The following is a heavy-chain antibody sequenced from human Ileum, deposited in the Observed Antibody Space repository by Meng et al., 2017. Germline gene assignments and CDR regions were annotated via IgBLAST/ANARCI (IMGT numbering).Heavy chain of an antibody. D-gene: IGHD2-15*01. V-gene: IGHV3-48*03. CDR2: ISESGSDI. CDR1: GFTFSSYE. CDR3: ARDPRGSGHRYDFDY. Sequence: GGSLRLSCAASGFTFSSYEMSWVRQAPGKGLEWVSYISESGSDIYYADSVKGRFTISRDNAKNAVYLQMNSVRAEDTAVYYCARDPRGSGHRYDFDYWGQGTMVTVSS. J-gene: IGHJ4*03.